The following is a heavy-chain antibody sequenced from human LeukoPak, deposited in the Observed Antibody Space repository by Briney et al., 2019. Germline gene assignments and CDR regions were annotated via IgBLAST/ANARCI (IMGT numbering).Heavy chain of an antibody. CDR3: ARDAFASGSYNPFDN. Sequence: GGSLRLSCAASGFTFSNYWMSWVRQAPGKGLEWVANINQGGSEKFYVDSVRGRFTISRDNAKNSLYLQMDSLRAEDTAVYYCARDAFASGSYNPFDNWGQGTLVTVSS. CDR1: GFTFSNYW. V-gene: IGHV3-7*01. CDR2: INQGGSEK. J-gene: IGHJ4*02. D-gene: IGHD3-10*01.